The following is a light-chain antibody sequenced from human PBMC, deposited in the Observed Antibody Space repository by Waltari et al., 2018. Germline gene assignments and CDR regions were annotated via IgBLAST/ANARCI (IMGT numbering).Light chain of an antibody. CDR2: AAS. CDR3: QQGSIFPRT. CDR1: QGISTW. J-gene: IGKJ1*01. Sequence: DIQMTQSPSSVSASVGDRVTITCRASQGISTWLAWDQQKPGKAPQLLIYAASTLHSWVPSRFSGRGSGTDFTLTISNLQPEDFATYYCQQGSIFPRTFGQGTKVEIQ. V-gene: IGKV1-12*01.